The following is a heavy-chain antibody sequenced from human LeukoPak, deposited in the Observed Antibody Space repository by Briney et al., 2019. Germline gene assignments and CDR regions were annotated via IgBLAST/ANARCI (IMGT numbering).Heavy chain of an antibody. Sequence: GRSLRLSCAASGFTFSTYVLHWVRQASGKGLEWVAVISYDGSIKHYADSVKGRFTISRDNSKNTVYLQMNSLRGEDTAVYYCARDRVRWFDLDYWGQGTLVTVSS. J-gene: IGHJ4*02. CDR1: GFTFSTYV. CDR2: ISYDGSIK. CDR3: ARDRVRWFDLDY. D-gene: IGHD3-10*01. V-gene: IGHV3-30-3*01.